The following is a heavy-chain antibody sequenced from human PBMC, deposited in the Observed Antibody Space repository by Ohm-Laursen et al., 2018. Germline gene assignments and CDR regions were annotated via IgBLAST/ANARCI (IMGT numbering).Heavy chain of an antibody. CDR1: GFTVSSNY. V-gene: IGHV3-33*08. Sequence: SLRLSCSASGFTVSSNYMSWVRQAPGKGLEWVAVIWYDGSNKYYADSVKGRFTISGDNSKNTLYLQMNSLRAEDTAVYYCARSKGGYCSSTSCYLAYFQHWGQGTLVTVSS. D-gene: IGHD2-2*01. CDR3: ARSKGGYCSSTSCYLAYFQH. J-gene: IGHJ1*01. CDR2: IWYDGSNK.